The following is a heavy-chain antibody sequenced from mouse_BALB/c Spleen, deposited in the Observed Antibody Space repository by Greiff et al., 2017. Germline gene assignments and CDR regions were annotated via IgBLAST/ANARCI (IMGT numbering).Heavy chain of an antibody. V-gene: IGHV1-15*01. CDR2: IDPETGGT. Sequence: QVQLQQSGAELVRPGASVKLSCKASGYTFTDYEMHWVKQRPVHGLEWIGAIDPETGGTDYNQKFKGKATLTADKSSSTAYMELRSLTSEDSAVYDSARGGSGRPSFAYWGQGTLGTVSA. J-gene: IGHJ3*01. CDR3: ARGGSGRPSFAY. CDR1: GYTFTDYE. D-gene: IGHD1-3*01.